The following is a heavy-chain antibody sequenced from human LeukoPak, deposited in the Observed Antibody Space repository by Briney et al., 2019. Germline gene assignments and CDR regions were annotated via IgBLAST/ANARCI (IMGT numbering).Heavy chain of an antibody. D-gene: IGHD1-1*01. J-gene: IGHJ4*02. V-gene: IGHV3-20*04. CDR3: ARLKINHGWKGGMDY. Sequence: PGGSLRLSCAASGFTFDDHGMTWVRHVPGKGLEWDSNINWNGATTNYADSVKGRFTISRDNAKNSLYLQMNSLRAEDTAFYYCARLKINHGWKGGMDYWGQGTLVTVSS. CDR2: INWNGATT. CDR1: GFTFDDHG.